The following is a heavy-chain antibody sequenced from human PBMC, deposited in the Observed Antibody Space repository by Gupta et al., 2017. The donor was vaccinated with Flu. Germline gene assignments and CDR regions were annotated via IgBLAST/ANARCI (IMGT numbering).Heavy chain of an antibody. CDR2: DFNSGST. V-gene: IGHV4-59*08. D-gene: IGHD3-16*01. CDR3: ARHPASTWGETPGSFFDF. J-gene: IGHJ4*02. CDR1: GGPLRGYY. Sequence: QVQLQESGPGLVKTSETLSLTCSVSGGPLRGYYWNWIRLTPERGLEWIGYDFNSGSTNYNPSLGSRVTISVDTSKSRVALRLTSVTAADTAIYFCARHPASTWGETPGSFFDFWGRGILVTVSS.